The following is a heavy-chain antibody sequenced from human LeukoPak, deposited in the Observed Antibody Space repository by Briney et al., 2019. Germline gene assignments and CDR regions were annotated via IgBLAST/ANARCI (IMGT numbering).Heavy chain of an antibody. CDR1: GFTFSSYW. D-gene: IGHD2-15*01. Sequence: GGSLRLSCAASGFTFSSYWMHWVRQAPGTGLVWVSRIESDGSSTTYADSVKGRFTISRDNARNTLYLQMNSPRAEDTAVYYCARGYCTGGSCQLPFDYWGQGTLVTVSS. J-gene: IGHJ4*02. V-gene: IGHV3-74*01. CDR2: IESDGSST. CDR3: ARGYCTGGSCQLPFDY.